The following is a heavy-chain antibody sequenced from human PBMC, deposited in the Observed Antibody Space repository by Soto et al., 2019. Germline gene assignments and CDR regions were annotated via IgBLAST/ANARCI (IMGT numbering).Heavy chain of an antibody. D-gene: IGHD1-26*01. Sequence: QVQLVESGGGVVQPGRSLRLSCAASGFTFRTYAMHWVRQAPGKGLEWVAFLSYDGNNNYYADSVKGRFTVSRDNSKTTLYLQMNSLRREDTAVYYCATREGAVDYWGQGTLVTVSS. V-gene: IGHV3-30-3*01. CDR1: GFTFRTYA. CDR3: ATREGAVDY. CDR2: LSYDGNNN. J-gene: IGHJ4*02.